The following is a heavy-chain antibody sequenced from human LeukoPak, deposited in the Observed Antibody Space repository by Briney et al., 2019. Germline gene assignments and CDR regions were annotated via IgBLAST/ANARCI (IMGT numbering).Heavy chain of an antibody. CDR3: ARDLDYGEKSEDY. D-gene: IGHD4/OR15-4a*01. J-gene: IGHJ4*02. V-gene: IGHV1-46*01. CDR2: INLSGGST. Sequence: ASVKVSYKASGFTFINYYMHWVRQAPGQGLEWLGIINLSGGSTHYPQKFQDRVTMTRDTSTSTVYMELSSLRSEDTAVYYCARDLDYGEKSEDYWGQGTLVTVSS. CDR1: GFTFINYY.